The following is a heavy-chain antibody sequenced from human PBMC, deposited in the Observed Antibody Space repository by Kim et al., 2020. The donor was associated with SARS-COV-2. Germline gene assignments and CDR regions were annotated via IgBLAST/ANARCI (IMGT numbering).Heavy chain of an antibody. V-gene: IGHV3-74*01. CDR2: DGGSS. Sequence: DGGSSYYTDSVEDRFTTARDNTNNMVYVEMNSLRVDDTAIYYCTSIFEYWGQGALVTVSS. CDR3: TSIFEY. D-gene: IGHD3-3*02. J-gene: IGHJ4*02.